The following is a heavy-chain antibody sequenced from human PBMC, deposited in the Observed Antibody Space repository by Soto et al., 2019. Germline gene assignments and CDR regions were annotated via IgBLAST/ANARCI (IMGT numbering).Heavy chain of an antibody. J-gene: IGHJ4*02. CDR1: GGTFSSYA. CDR3: VGSPEWSYALSQLVITTFAFY. D-gene: IGHD3-22*01. V-gene: IGHV1-69*01. Sequence: QVQLVQSGAEVKKPGSSVKVSCKASGGTFSSYAFSWVRQAPGQGLEWMGGIIPVFGATNYAQTFQGRVTITADASRSTAYMELSSLRSEDTAEYYCVGSPEWSYALSQLVITTFAFYWGQGTLVTVSP. CDR2: IIPVFGAT.